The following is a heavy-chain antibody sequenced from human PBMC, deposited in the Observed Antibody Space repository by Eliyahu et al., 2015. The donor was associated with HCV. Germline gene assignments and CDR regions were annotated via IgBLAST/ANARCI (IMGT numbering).Heavy chain of an antibody. Sequence: QGQQQPWGAGLLKPSETLSLTCTLYGGSFSAYSWSWIRQPPGKGLEWIGEITHSGTTNYTPSLKSRVSISVDTSKNQFSLNLRSVTAADTAVYYCAVVPAAVGSFYNWFDPWGQGNLVIVSS. CDR2: ITHSGTT. J-gene: IGHJ5*02. V-gene: IGHV4-34*01. CDR1: GGSFSAYS. CDR3: AVVPAAVGSFYNWFDP. D-gene: IGHD2-2*01.